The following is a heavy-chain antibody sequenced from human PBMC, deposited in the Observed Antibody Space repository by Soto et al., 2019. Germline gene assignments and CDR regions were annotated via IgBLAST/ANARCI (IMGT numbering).Heavy chain of an antibody. CDR3: ARVRLGVTTRLFDY. J-gene: IGHJ4*02. Sequence: EVQLVESGGGLVQPGGSLRLSCAASGFTFSDHYMDWVRQAPGKGLEWVGRSKNKANSYTTEYAASVKGRFTISRDDSKNSLDLQMNSLKTEDTAVYYCARVRLGVTTRLFDYWCQGTLVTVSS. CDR2: SKNKANSYTT. V-gene: IGHV3-72*01. D-gene: IGHD6-25*01. CDR1: GFTFSDHY.